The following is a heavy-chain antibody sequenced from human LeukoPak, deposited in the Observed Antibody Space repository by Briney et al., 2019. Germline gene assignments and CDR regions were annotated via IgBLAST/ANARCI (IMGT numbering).Heavy chain of an antibody. Sequence: GGSLRLSCVASGFTVSSNYMSWVRQAPGKGLEWVSVIYSGGSTYYADSVKGRFTISRDNSKNTLYLQMNSLRAEDTAVYYCARGGRDGYNSPFDYWGQGTLVTVSS. J-gene: IGHJ4*02. CDR1: GFTVSSNY. D-gene: IGHD5-24*01. V-gene: IGHV3-53*01. CDR3: ARGGRDGYNSPFDY. CDR2: IYSGGST.